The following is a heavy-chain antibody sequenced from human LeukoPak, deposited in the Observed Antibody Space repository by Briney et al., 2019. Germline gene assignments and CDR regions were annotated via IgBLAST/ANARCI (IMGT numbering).Heavy chain of an antibody. Sequence: ASVKVSCKASGYTFTYCSLHWLQQAPGQGLERMRWITLYNGNTNYAKKFQGRVTITRDMSLRTAYIELSSLRSRDAILTGYYSKGRLGWRVVNWFDPWGQGTLVTVSS. CDR2: ITLYNGNT. J-gene: IGHJ5*02. D-gene: IGHD3-9*01. CDR3: YSKGRLGWRVVNWFDP. CDR1: GYTFTYCS. V-gene: IGHV1-68*01.